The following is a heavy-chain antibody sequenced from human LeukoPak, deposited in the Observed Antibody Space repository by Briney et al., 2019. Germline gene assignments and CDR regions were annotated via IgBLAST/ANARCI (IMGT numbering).Heavy chain of an antibody. V-gene: IGHV4-34*01. CDR1: GGSFSGYY. CDR2: INHSGST. D-gene: IGHD3-16*01. J-gene: IGHJ3*02. CDR3: ARGGLPYVRAFDI. Sequence: SETLSLTCAVYGGSFSGYYWSWIRQPPGKGLEWIGEINHSGSTNYDPSLKSRVTISVDTSKNQFSLKLSSVTAADTAVYYCARGGLPYVRAFDIWGQGTMVTVSS.